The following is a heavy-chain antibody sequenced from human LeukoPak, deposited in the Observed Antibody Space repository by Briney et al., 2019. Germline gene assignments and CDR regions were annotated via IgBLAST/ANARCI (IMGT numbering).Heavy chain of an antibody. Sequence: GGSLRLSCAASGFTFDDYAMRWVRQAPGKGLEWVSGISWNSGSIGYADFVKGRFTISRDNAKNSLYLQMNSLRAEDTALYYCAKGGGYDRATYFDYWGQGTLVTVSS. CDR1: GFTFDDYA. V-gene: IGHV3-9*01. CDR2: ISWNSGSI. J-gene: IGHJ4*02. D-gene: IGHD5-12*01. CDR3: AKGGGYDRATYFDY.